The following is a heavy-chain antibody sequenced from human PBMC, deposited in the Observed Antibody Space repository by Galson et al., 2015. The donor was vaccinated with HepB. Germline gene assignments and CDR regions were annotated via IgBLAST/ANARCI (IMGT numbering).Heavy chain of an antibody. V-gene: IGHV1-46*01. Sequence: SVKVSCKASGYPFTAYYFHWVRQAPGQGLEWMGIVNPRGGATVYAQRFRGRITMTSVTSTNTVYMELSSLRFEDTAAYYCTFRSERRWWFDPWGQGTLVTVSS. CDR1: GYPFTAYY. J-gene: IGHJ5*02. CDR2: VNPRGGAT. D-gene: IGHD4-23*01. CDR3: TFRSERRWWFDP.